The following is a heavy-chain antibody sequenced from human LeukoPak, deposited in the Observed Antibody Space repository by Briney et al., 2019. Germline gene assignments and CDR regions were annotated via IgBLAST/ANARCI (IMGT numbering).Heavy chain of an antibody. CDR3: AREGIADAATDY. J-gene: IGHJ4*02. V-gene: IGHV3-48*03. D-gene: IGHD6-13*01. CDR1: GFTFSSYE. CDR2: TDSRGTTI. Sequence: PGGSLRLSCAASGFTFSSYEMTWVRQAPGKGLEWVSYTDSRGTTIYYADAVKGRFTISRDNAKNSLYLQMNSLRAEDTAVYYCAREGIADAATDYWGQGTLGTDYS.